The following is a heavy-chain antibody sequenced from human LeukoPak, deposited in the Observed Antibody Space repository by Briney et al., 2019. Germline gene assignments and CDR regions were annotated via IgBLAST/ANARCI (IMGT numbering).Heavy chain of an antibody. D-gene: IGHD4-23*01. CDR3: VRRAGGYSHPYDY. J-gene: IGHJ4*02. CDR2: TSTSSSYI. V-gene: IGHV3-21*04. Sequence: PGGSLRLSCAASGFTFDDYGMSWVRQAPGKGLEWVSSTSTSSSYIYYADSVKGRFTISRDDSKNTLYLQMNSLRAEDTAVYYCVRRAGGYSHPYDYWGQGTLVTVSS. CDR1: GFTFDDYG.